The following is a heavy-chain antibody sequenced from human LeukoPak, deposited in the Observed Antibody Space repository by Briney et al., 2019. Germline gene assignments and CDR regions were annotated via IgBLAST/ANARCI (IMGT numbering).Heavy chain of an antibody. Sequence: AASVKVSCKASGGTFISYAISWVRQAPGQGLEWMGGIIPIFGTANYAQKFQGRVTITADESTSTAYMELSSLRSEDTAVYYCAREERLTFGYWGQGTLVTVSS. CDR1: GGTFISYA. V-gene: IGHV1-69*13. CDR3: AREERLTFGY. D-gene: IGHD4/OR15-4a*01. J-gene: IGHJ4*02. CDR2: IIPIFGTA.